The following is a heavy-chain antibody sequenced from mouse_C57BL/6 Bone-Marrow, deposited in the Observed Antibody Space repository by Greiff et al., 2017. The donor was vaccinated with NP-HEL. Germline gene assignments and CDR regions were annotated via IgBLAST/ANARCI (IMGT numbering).Heavy chain of an antibody. Sequence: EVMLVESGGGLVKPGGSLKLSCAASGFTFSSYAMSWVRQTPEKRLEWVATISDGGSYTYYPDTVKGRFTISRDNAKNNLYLQMSHLKSEDTAMYDCASYPIATVVALYAMDDWGTVTSVTVAS. D-gene: IGHD1-1*01. CDR1: GFTFSSYA. J-gene: IGHJ4*01. CDR3: ASYPIATVVALYAMDD. V-gene: IGHV5-4*03. CDR2: ISDGGSYT.